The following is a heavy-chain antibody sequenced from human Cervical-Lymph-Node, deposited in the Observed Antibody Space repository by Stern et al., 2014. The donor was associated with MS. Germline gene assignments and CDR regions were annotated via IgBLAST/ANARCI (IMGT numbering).Heavy chain of an antibody. J-gene: IGHJ3*02. V-gene: IGHV2-70*04. Sequence: QVTLRESGPALVKPTQTLTLTCTFSGFSLSTSGMRVSWIRQPPGKALEWLARIDWDDDKFYSTSLKTRLTISKDTSKNQVVLTITNMDPVDTATYYCARMGDTGRGAFDIWGQGTMVTVSS. CDR2: IDWDDDK. CDR1: GFSLSTSGMR. D-gene: IGHD3-16*01. CDR3: ARMGDTGRGAFDI.